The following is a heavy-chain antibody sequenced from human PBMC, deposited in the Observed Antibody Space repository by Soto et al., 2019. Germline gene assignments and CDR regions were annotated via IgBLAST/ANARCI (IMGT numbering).Heavy chain of an antibody. CDR2: ISSSSSTI. CDR3: ARSIGTNEDY. D-gene: IGHD1-1*01. Sequence: EVQLVESGGGLVQPGGSLRLSCAASGFTFSSYSMNWVRQAPGKGLEWVSYISSSSSTIYYADSVKGRFTISRDNAKNSLYLQMNSLRAEDTAVYYCARSIGTNEDYWGQGTLVTVSS. CDR1: GFTFSSYS. V-gene: IGHV3-48*01. J-gene: IGHJ4*02.